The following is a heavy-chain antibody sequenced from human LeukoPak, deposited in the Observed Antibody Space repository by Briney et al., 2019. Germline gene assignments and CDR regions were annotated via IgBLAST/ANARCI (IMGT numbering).Heavy chain of an antibody. J-gene: IGHJ4*02. CDR2: INNDGSST. CDR1: GFPFSSYW. Sequence: PGGSLRLSCAASGFPFSSYWVHWVRQAPGKGLVWVSRINNDGSSTNYADSVKGRFTISRDNAKNTLYLQMNSLRVEDTAVYYCARDLYSLDYWGQGTLVTVSS. D-gene: IGHD2-15*01. CDR3: ARDLYSLDY. V-gene: IGHV3-74*01.